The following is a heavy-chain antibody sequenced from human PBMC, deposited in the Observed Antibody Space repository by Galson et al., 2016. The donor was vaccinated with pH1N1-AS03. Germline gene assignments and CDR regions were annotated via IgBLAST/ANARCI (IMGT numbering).Heavy chain of an antibody. CDR2: IFYSEST. Sequence: LSLTCTVSGGSINSDAYYWSWVRQHPGKGLEWIGYIFYSESTYYNPSLKSLVTISLDTSKNQFSLRLSSVTAADTAVYYRARQVAVAGTFYFDYWGQGTLVIVSS. CDR3: ARQVAVAGTFYFDY. D-gene: IGHD6-19*01. CDR1: GGSINSDAYY. J-gene: IGHJ4*02. V-gene: IGHV4-31*01.